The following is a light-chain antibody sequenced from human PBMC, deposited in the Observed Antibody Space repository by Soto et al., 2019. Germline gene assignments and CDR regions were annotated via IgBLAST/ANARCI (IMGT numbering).Light chain of an antibody. CDR3: SSYTGTNVI. V-gene: IGLV2-8*01. Sequence: QSVLTQPPSASGSPGQSVTISCTGTLSDVGGQNLVSWYRQDPGKAPKLIIYDVNQRPSGVPDRFSGSKSGSTASLTVSGLQDEDESNYYCSSYTGTNVIFGGGTQLTVL. CDR2: DVN. CDR1: LSDVGGQNL. J-gene: IGLJ2*01.